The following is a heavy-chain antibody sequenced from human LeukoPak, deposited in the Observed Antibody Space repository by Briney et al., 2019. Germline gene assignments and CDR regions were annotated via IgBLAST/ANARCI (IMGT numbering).Heavy chain of an antibody. CDR2: INTDGTGT. V-gene: IGHV3-74*01. CDR3: VRDVPGRLGGFDY. J-gene: IGHJ4*02. Sequence: PGGSLRLSCAASGFTFSTYWMHWVRQAPGKGLVWGSRINTDGTGTVYADSIEGRFTISRDSAKNTLYLQMNSLRAEDTAVYYCVRDVPGRLGGFDYWGQGTLVTVSS. CDR1: GFTFSTYW. D-gene: IGHD6-25*01.